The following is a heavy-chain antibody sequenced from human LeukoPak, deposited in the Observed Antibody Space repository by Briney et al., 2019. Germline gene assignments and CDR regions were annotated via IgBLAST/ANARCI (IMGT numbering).Heavy chain of an antibody. Sequence: GESLNISCAASGFTFSSYAMSWVRQAPGKGLEWVSLISGSGDSTYYADSVKGRFTISRDKSKNTLYLQMNSLRAEDTAMYFCAKDFCSTTSCRFDYWGQGTLVTVSS. CDR2: ISGSGDST. CDR1: GFTFSSYA. D-gene: IGHD2-2*01. CDR3: AKDFCSTTSCRFDY. J-gene: IGHJ4*02. V-gene: IGHV3-23*01.